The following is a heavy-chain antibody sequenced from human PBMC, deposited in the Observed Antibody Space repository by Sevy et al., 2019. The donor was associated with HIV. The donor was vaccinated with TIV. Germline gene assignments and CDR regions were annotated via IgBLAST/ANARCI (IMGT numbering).Heavy chain of an antibody. CDR2: INHSGST. V-gene: IGHV4-34*01. CDR1: GGSFSGYY. D-gene: IGHD2-2*02. J-gene: IGHJ6*02. Sequence: SETLSLTCAVYGGSFSGYYWSWIRQPPGKGLEWIGEINHSGSTNYNPSLKSRVTISVDTSKNQFSLKLSSVTAAEPAVYYCARVPRYCSSTSCYTAGTGGYYYYGMDVWGQGTTVTVSS. CDR3: ARVPRYCSSTSCYTAGTGGYYYYGMDV.